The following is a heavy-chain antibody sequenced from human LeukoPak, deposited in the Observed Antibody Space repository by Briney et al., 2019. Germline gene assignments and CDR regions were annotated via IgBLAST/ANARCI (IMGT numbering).Heavy chain of an antibody. CDR2: IRYDGSNK. J-gene: IGHJ4*02. V-gene: IGHV3-30*02. D-gene: IGHD4-17*01. Sequence: PGGSLRLSCAASGFTFSSYGMHWVRQAPGKGLEWVAFIRYDGSNKYYADSVKGRFTISRDNSKNTLYLQMNSLRAGDTAVYYCAKDRTTVTTFADYWGQGTLVTVSS. CDR1: GFTFSSYG. CDR3: AKDRTTVTTFADY.